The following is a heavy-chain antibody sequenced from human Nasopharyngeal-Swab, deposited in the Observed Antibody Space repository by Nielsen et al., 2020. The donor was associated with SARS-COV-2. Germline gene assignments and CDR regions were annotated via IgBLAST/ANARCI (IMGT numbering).Heavy chain of an antibody. V-gene: IGHV4-39*07. CDR1: GGSISSSSYY. J-gene: IGHJ5*02. CDR2: IYYSGST. CDR3: ARVKGYQLLSPAAPNWFDP. Sequence: SETLSLTCTVSGGSISSSSYYWGWIRQPPGKGLEWIGSIYYSGSTYYNPSLKGRVTISVDTSKNQFSLKLSSVTAADTAVYYCARVKGYQLLSPAAPNWFDPWGQGTLVTVSS. D-gene: IGHD2-2*01.